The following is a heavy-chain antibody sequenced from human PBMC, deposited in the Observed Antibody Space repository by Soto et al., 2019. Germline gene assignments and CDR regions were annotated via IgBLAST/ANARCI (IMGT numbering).Heavy chain of an antibody. Sequence: ASVKVSCKASGYTFTSYYMHWVRQAPGQGLEWMGIINPSGGSTSYAQKFQGRVTTTRDTSTSTVYMELSSLRSEDTAVYYCARGRSYSSSWSQRRHNWFDPWGQGTLVTVSS. D-gene: IGHD6-13*01. CDR2: INPSGGST. CDR1: GYTFTSYY. CDR3: ARGRSYSSSWSQRRHNWFDP. V-gene: IGHV1-46*01. J-gene: IGHJ5*02.